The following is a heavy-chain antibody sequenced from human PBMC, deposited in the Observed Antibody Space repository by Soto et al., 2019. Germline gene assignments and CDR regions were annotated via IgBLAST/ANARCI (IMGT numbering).Heavy chain of an antibody. Sequence: GGSLRLSCAASGFTFSSYGMHWVRQAPGKGLEWVAVISYDGSNKYYADSVKGRFTISRDNSKNTLYLQMNSLRAEDTAVYYCARSSGWQQVPHYWGQGTLVTVSS. CDR2: ISYDGSNK. D-gene: IGHD6-19*01. V-gene: IGHV3-30*03. CDR1: GFTFSSYG. CDR3: ARSSGWQQVPHY. J-gene: IGHJ4*02.